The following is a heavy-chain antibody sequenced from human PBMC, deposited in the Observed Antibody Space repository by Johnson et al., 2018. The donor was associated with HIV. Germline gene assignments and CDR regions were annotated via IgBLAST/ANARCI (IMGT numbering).Heavy chain of an antibody. V-gene: IGHV3-11*04. CDR2: ISSSGSTI. D-gene: IGHD6-13*01. CDR3: ARGSSSWYGVFDAVDI. CDR1: GFTFSDHY. Sequence: QVQLVESGGGLVKPGGSLRLSCVGSGFTFSDHYMSWVRQAPGKGLEWVSFISSSGSTIYYSDSVKGRFTISRDNAKNSLYLQMNSLRAEDTAVYYCARGSSSWYGVFDAVDIWGQGTMVTVSS. J-gene: IGHJ3*02.